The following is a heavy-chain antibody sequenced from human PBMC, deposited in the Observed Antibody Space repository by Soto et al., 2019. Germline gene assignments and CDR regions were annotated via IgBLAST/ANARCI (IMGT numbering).Heavy chain of an antibody. J-gene: IGHJ4*02. Sequence: QVQLQESGPGLVKPSGTLSLTCAVSGGSISSSNWWSWVRQPPGKGLEWIGEIYHSGSTNYNPSLKSRVIISVDKSKNEFSLRLCSVNAADTAVYYCARDCFNDYVWGSFDYWGQGTLVTVSS. CDR2: IYHSGST. V-gene: IGHV4-4*02. CDR1: GGSISSSNW. CDR3: ARDCFNDYVWGSFDY. D-gene: IGHD3-16*01.